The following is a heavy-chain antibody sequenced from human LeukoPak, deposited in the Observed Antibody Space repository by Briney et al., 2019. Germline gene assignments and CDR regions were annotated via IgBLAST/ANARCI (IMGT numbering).Heavy chain of an antibody. CDR3: AKDLKSNGWYGLPYFDD. Sequence: GGSLRLSCAASGFSFSNYYMSWVRQAPGKGLEWVAVISHDGSNVYYADSVRGRFTISRENSKNTLYLQMSSLRAEDTAVYYCAKDLKSNGWYGLPYFDDWGQGTLVTVSS. CDR2: ISHDGSNV. D-gene: IGHD6-19*01. V-gene: IGHV3-33*06. J-gene: IGHJ4*02. CDR1: GFSFSNYY.